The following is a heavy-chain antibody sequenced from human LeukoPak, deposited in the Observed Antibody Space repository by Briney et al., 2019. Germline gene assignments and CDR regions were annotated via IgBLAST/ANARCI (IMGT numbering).Heavy chain of an antibody. CDR3: ARGGSMVRGVL. J-gene: IGHJ4*02. V-gene: IGHV3-53*01. Sequence: GGSLRLSCVVSGVTLSSDLMNWVRQAPGKGLEWVSAMNSGGDTYYADSVRGRFIISRDKSRNTLYLQMNSLRVDDTAVYYCARGGSMVRGVLWGQGTLVTVSS. CDR1: GVTLSSDL. CDR2: MNSGGDT. D-gene: IGHD3-10*01.